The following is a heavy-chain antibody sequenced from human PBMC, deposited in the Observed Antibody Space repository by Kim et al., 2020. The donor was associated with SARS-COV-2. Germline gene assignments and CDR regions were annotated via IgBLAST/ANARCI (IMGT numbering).Heavy chain of an antibody. CDR2: IIPILGIA. J-gene: IGHJ4*02. CDR3: ASSYYDSSGYYSFDY. Sequence: SVKVSCKASGGTFSSYTISWVRQAPGQGLEWMGRIIPILGIANYAQKFQGRDTITADKSTSTAYMELSSLRSEDSAVYYCASSYYDSSGYYSFDYWGQGTLVTVSS. D-gene: IGHD3-22*01. CDR1: GGTFSSYT. V-gene: IGHV1-69*02.